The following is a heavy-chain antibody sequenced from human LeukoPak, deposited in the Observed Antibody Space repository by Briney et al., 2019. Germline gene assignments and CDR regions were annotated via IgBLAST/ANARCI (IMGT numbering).Heavy chain of an antibody. Sequence: SETLSLTCTVSGGSISSSSYYWGWIRQPPGKGLEWIGSIYYSGSTYYNPSLKSRVTISVDTSKNQFSLKLSSVTAADTAVYYCARARVEDIVVVPAAIYFDYWGQGTLVTVSS. J-gene: IGHJ4*02. D-gene: IGHD2-2*02. V-gene: IGHV4-39*07. CDR3: ARARVEDIVVVPAAIYFDY. CDR2: IYYSGST. CDR1: GGSISSSSYY.